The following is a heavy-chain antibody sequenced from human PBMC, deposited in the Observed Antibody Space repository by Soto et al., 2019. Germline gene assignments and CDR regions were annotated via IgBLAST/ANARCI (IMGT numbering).Heavy chain of an antibody. CDR3: ARLLTEGATFRDDAFDL. V-gene: IGHV1-18*01. CDR2: ISTFNGKT. Sequence: QIQLVHSGGDVKTPGASVKVSCTTSRYTFTSHGIDWVRQAPGLGLEWMGWISTFNGKTDYAQKFQGRVTMTADTITSTVQMELRSLRSDDTAVYYCARLLTEGATFRDDAFDLWGPGTKVTVSS. J-gene: IGHJ3*01. D-gene: IGHD3-9*01. CDR1: RYTFTSHG.